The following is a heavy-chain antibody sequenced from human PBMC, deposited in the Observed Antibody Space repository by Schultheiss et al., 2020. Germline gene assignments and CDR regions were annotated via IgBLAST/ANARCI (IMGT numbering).Heavy chain of an antibody. Sequence: SQTLSLTCTVSGGSISSYYWSWIRQPPGKGLEWIGSIYYSGSTNYNPSLKSRVAISVDMSKNQFSLKLSSVTAADTAVYYCASSEGAWELVDAFDIWGQGTMVTVSS. CDR3: ASSEGAWELVDAFDI. CDR2: IYYSGST. CDR1: GGSISSYY. V-gene: IGHV4-59*01. J-gene: IGHJ3*02. D-gene: IGHD4-23*01.